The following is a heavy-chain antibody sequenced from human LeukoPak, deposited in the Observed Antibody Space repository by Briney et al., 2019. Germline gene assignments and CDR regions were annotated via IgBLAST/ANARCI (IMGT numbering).Heavy chain of an antibody. CDR3: AKDYVPGTNTPAMDV. D-gene: IGHD1-7*01. CDR2: ISGNGDST. Sequence: PGGSLRLSCAASGFTFSSYAMTWVRHAPGKGLEWLSVISGNGDSTYCADSVKGRFTISRDNSKNTLYLQMNNLRADDTAIYYCAKDYVPGTNTPAMDVWGQGTTVTVSS. V-gene: IGHV3-23*01. J-gene: IGHJ6*02. CDR1: GFTFSSYA.